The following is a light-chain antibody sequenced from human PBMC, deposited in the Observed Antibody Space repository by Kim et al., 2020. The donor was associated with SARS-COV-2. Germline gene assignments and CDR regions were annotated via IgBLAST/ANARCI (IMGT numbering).Light chain of an antibody. CDR2: QDS. CDR1: KLGDKY. V-gene: IGLV3-1*01. Sequence: SVSPGQTASLACSGDKLGDKYACWYQQKPGQSPVLVIYQDSKRPSGIPERFSGSNSGNTATLTISGTQAMDEADYYCQAWDSSTGVFGGGTKLTVL. CDR3: QAWDSSTGV. J-gene: IGLJ3*02.